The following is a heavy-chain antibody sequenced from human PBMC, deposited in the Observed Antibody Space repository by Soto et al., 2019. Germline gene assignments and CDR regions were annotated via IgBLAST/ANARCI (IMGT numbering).Heavy chain of an antibody. J-gene: IGHJ4*02. D-gene: IGHD2-15*01. Sequence: QITLEETGPTLVKPTQTLTLTCTFSGFSLTTGRVGVGWIRQPPAKALAGLAVFHWNDDNHYSPSLKSRLTVARDTSKNQVVLTLTNMDRVDTATYYCTHRLVGSGQGYWGQGTLVTVSS. CDR2: FHWNDDN. CDR3: THRLVGSGQGY. CDR1: GFSLTTGRVG. V-gene: IGHV2-5*01.